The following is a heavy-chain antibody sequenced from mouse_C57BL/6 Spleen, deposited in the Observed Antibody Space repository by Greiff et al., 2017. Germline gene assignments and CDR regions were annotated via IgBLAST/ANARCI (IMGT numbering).Heavy chain of an antibody. CDR2: ISSGGDYI. CDR3: TRDTYYGSSYNYAMDY. V-gene: IGHV5-9-1*02. D-gene: IGHD1-1*01. CDR1: GFTFSSYA. J-gene: IGHJ4*01. Sequence: DVQLQESGEGLVKPGGSLTLSCAASGFTFSSYAMSWVRQTPEKRLEWVAYISSGGDYIYYADTVKGRFTISRDNARNTLYLQMSSLKSEDTAMYYCTRDTYYGSSYNYAMDYWGQGTSVTVSS.